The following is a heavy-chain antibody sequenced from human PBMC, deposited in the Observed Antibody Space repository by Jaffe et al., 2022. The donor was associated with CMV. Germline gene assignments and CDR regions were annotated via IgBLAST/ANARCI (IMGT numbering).Heavy chain of an antibody. J-gene: IGHJ4*02. Sequence: QVQLQESGPGLVKPSETLSLTCTVSGGSISSYYWSWIRQPPGKGLEWIGYIYYSGSTNYNPSLKSRVTISVDTSKNQFSLKLSSVTAADTAVYYCARLSYYYDSSGYYPTFDYWGQGTLVTVSS. D-gene: IGHD3-22*01. CDR1: GGSISSYY. CDR3: ARLSYYYDSSGYYPTFDY. V-gene: IGHV4-59*08. CDR2: IYYSGST.